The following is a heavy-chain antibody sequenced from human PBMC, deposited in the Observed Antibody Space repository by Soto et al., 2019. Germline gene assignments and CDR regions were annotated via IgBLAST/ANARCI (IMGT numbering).Heavy chain of an antibody. J-gene: IGHJ5*02. Sequence: QVQLQESGPGLVKASQTLSITCTVSGGSISSGDYYWSWIRQPPGKGPEWIGYIYSNENTSYEPSLKSRVTISLDTSKNHFSLNLNSVTAADTAVYYCAGGALGYNWFDPWGQGTLVTVSS. CDR2: IYSNENT. CDR1: GGSISSGDYY. D-gene: IGHD3-16*01. V-gene: IGHV4-30-4*01. CDR3: AGGALGYNWFDP.